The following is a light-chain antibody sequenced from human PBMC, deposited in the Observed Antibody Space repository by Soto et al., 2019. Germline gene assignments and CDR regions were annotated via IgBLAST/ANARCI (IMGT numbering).Light chain of an antibody. J-gene: IGLJ7*01. CDR2: SNN. CDR3: AAWDDSLNAAV. V-gene: IGLV1-44*01. CDR1: SSNIGSNT. Sequence: QSVLTQPPSASGTPGQRVTSSCSGSSSNIGSNTVNWYQQLPGTAPKLLIYSNNQRPSGVPDRFSGSKSGTSASLTISGLQSEDEADYYCAAWDDSLNAAVFGGGTQLTVL.